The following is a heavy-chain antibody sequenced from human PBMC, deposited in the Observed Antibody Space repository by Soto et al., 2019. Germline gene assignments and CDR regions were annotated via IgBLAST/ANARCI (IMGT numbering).Heavy chain of an antibody. D-gene: IGHD1-26*01. CDR2: IATSNGAT. CDR3: AKVASSGRYPEHFDF. V-gene: IGHV1-18*01. J-gene: IGHJ4*02. Sequence: ASVKVSCKASGYTFTSYAISWVGKAPGQGLEWMGWIATSNGATNYARIFQDRLTMTTDTSTKTAYMELRSLTSDDTAVYYCAKVASSGRYPEHFDFWGQGTQVTVSS. CDR1: GYTFTSYA.